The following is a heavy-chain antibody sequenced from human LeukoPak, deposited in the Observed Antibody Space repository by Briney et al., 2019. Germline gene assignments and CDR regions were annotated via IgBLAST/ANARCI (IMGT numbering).Heavy chain of an antibody. J-gene: IGHJ3*02. D-gene: IGHD2-2*02. CDR1: GGTFSSYA. Sequence: SVKVSCKASGGTFSSYAISWVRQAPGQGLEWMGGITPIFGTANYAQKFQGRVTITTDESTSTAYMELSSLRSEDTAVYYCAREGYCSSTSCYTLGDAFDIWGQGTMVTVSS. CDR3: AREGYCSSTSCYTLGDAFDI. CDR2: ITPIFGTA. V-gene: IGHV1-69*05.